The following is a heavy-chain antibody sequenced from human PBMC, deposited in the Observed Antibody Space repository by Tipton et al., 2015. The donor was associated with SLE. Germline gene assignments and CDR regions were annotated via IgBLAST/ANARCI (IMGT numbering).Heavy chain of an antibody. CDR3: AKDSFKWGSGYYYYYMDV. V-gene: IGHV3-23*01. Sequence: SLRLSCAASGFTFSSYAMSWVRQAPGKGLEWVSAISGSGGSTYYADSVKGRFTISRDNSKNTLYLQMNSLRAEDTAMYYCAKDSFKWGSGYYYYYMDVWGKGTTVTVSS. J-gene: IGHJ6*03. CDR1: GFTFSSYA. CDR2: ISGSGGST. D-gene: IGHD1-26*01.